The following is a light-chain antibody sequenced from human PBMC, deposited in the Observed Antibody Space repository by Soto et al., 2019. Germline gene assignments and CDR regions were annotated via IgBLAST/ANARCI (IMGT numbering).Light chain of an antibody. CDR2: RNN. V-gene: IGLV1-47*01. J-gene: IGLJ3*02. Sequence: QSVLTQPPSASGTPGQRVTISCSGSSSNIGSHYVYWYQQLPGAAPKLVIYRNNQRPSGVPDRFSGSKSGTSASLAISGLRSEDEADYYCAAWDDSLSGLVFGRGTKVTVL. CDR3: AAWDDSLSGLV. CDR1: SSNIGSHY.